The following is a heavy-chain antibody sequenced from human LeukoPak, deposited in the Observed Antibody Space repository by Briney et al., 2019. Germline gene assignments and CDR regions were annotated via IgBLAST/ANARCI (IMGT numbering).Heavy chain of an antibody. CDR1: GGSISSVTYY. V-gene: IGHV4-39*07. D-gene: IGHD6-19*01. CDR3: ARDLYSSGWYNFDY. J-gene: IGHJ4*02. CDR2: MYYRGNT. Sequence: SETLSLTCTVSGGSISSVTYYWGWIRQPPGKGLEWVGHMYYRGNTFYNPSLKSRVTISVDTSKNQFSLKLSSVTPEDTAVYYCARDLYSSGWYNFDYWGQGTLVTVSS.